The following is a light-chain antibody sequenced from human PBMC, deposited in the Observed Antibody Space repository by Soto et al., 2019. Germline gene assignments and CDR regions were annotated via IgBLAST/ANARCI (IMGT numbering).Light chain of an antibody. J-gene: IGLJ2*01. V-gene: IGLV2-14*01. Sequence: QSALTQPASVSGSPGQSITISCTGTSSDVGAYNYVSWYQQHPGKAPKLIIHDVSNRPSGVSNRFSASKSGNTASLSISGLQAEDEADYYCSSHESNTVVYGGGTKLTVL. CDR3: SSHESNTVV. CDR1: SSDVGAYNY. CDR2: DVS.